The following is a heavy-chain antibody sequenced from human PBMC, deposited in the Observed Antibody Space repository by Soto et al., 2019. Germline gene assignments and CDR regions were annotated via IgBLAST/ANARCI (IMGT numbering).Heavy chain of an antibody. V-gene: IGHV3-11*06. CDR3: ATFHSGSGNGF. CDR1: GLSLSDYY. CDR2: ISDSGSYA. Sequence: PVGSLRLSCVASGLSLSDYYMSWIRQAPGRGLEWVSYISDSGSYATYADSVKGRFTISRDNAKNTLYLQMNSLRSEDTAVYYCATFHSGSGNGFWGQGTLVTVSS. D-gene: IGHD3-10*01. J-gene: IGHJ4*02.